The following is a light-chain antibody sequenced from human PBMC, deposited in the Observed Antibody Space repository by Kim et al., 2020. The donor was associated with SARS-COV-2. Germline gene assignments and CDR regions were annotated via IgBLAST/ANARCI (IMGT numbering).Light chain of an antibody. CDR2: DTN. V-gene: IGLV7-46*01. CDR3: MLSYSDGPV. Sequence: QAVVTQEPSLTVSPGGTVTFTCGSSTGAVTSGHYPYWIQQRPGQAPRTLIYDTNNKQSWTPARFSGSLLGDKAALTLSGALSEDEAEYHCMLSYSDGPVFGGGTKLTVL. J-gene: IGLJ2*01. CDR1: TGAVTSGHY.